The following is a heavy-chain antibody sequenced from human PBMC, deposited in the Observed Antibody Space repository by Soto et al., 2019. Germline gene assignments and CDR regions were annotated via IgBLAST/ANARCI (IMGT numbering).Heavy chain of an antibody. CDR3: ARGPMVTTWREPPPSNWFAP. J-gene: IGHJ5*02. V-gene: IGHV1-8*01. CDR1: GYTFTSYD. CDR2: MNPNSGNT. Sequence: QVQLVQSGAEVKKPGASVKVSCKASGYTFTSYDINWVRQATGQGLEWMGWMNPNSGNTGYAQKFQGRVTMTRNTSISTAYMELSSLRSDDQAVYYCARGPMVTTWREPPPSNWFAPWGQGTLVTVSS. D-gene: IGHD4-17*01.